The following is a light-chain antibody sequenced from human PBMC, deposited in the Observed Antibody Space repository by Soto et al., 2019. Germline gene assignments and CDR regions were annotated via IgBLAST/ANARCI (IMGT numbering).Light chain of an antibody. Sequence: QSALTQPASVSGSPGQSITISCTGTSSDIGGYKYVSWYQHHPGKVPQLIIYEVNNRPSGVSNRFSGSKSGNTASLTISGLQAEDEAGYYCSSYSSGSTLGVFGGGTKLTVL. CDR2: EVN. CDR1: SSDIGGYKY. CDR3: SSYSSGSTLGV. J-gene: IGLJ3*02. V-gene: IGLV2-14*01.